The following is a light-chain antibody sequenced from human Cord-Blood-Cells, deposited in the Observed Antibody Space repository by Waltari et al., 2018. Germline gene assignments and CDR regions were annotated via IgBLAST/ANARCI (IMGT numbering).Light chain of an antibody. CDR3: QQRSNWPPVT. J-gene: IGKJ5*01. Sequence: EIVLTHSPVTLHLSPGERAPLPCSASQSVSSYLTWYQQKPGQAPMLLIYDASNRATGIPARFSGSGSGTDFTLTISSLEPEDFAVYYCQQRSNWPPVTFGQGTRLEIK. V-gene: IGKV3-11*01. CDR2: DAS. CDR1: QSVSSY.